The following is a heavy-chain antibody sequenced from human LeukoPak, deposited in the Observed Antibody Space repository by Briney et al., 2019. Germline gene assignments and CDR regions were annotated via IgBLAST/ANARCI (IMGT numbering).Heavy chain of an antibody. CDR3: AKFPMWDRYYYYMDV. D-gene: IGHD1-26*01. J-gene: IGHJ6*03. V-gene: IGHV3-23*01. CDR2: ITGSGLRT. Sequence: PGGSLRLSCAASGFTFSNYAMHWVRQAPGKGLEWVSGITGSGLRTYYGDSVKGRFTIYRDNSKNTLYLQMNSLGAEDTAVYYCAKFPMWDRYYYYMDVWGKGTTVTVSS. CDR1: GFTFSNYA.